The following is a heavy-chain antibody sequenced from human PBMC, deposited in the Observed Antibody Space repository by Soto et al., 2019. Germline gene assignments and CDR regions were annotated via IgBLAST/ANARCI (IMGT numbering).Heavy chain of an antibody. CDR2: INPNTGHP. D-gene: IGHD1-26*01. CDR1: GYNFNSHS. J-gene: IGHJ4*02. Sequence: QVQLVQSGSESMQPGASVKVSCKGSGYNFNSHSINWLRQAPGQGLEWMGWINPNTGHPTYEQGFTGRFVFSVDTSVSTVYLQIFSLKADDSAVYYCARDRASGRFDYWGQGTLVTVSS. V-gene: IGHV7-4-1*01. CDR3: ARDRASGRFDY.